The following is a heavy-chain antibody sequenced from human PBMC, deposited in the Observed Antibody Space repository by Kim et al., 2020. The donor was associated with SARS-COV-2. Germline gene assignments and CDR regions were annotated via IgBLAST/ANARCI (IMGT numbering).Heavy chain of an antibody. J-gene: IGHJ6*02. CDR2: TYYRSKWYN. V-gene: IGHV6-1*01. D-gene: IGHD6-19*01. CDR3: AREVAVAGPYYYYGMDV. Sequence: SQTLSLTCAISGDSVSSNSAAWNWIRQSPSRGLEWLGRTYYRSKWYNDYAVSVKSRITINPDTSKNQFSLQLNSVTPEDTAVYYCAREVAVAGPYYYYGMDVWGQGTTVTVSS. CDR1: GDSVSSNSAA.